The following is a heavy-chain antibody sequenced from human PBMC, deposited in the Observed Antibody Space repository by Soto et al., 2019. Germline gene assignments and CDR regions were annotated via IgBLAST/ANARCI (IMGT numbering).Heavy chain of an antibody. CDR3: ASDSSGWGNNYYYYYYMDV. Sequence: QLQLQESGPGLVKPSETLSLTCTVSGGSISSSSYYWGWIRQPPGKGLEWIGSIYYSGSTYYNPSLKSRVTISVDTSKNQFSLKLSSVTAADTAVYYCASDSSGWGNNYYYYYYMDVWGKGTTVTVSS. CDR1: GGSISSSSYY. J-gene: IGHJ6*03. D-gene: IGHD6-19*01. V-gene: IGHV4-39*01. CDR2: IYYSGST.